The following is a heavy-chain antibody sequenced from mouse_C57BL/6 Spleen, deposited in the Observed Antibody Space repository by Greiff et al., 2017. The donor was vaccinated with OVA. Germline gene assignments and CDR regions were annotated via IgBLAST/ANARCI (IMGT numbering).Heavy chain of an antibody. J-gene: IGHJ2*01. D-gene: IGHD2-1*01. V-gene: IGHV1-82*01. CDR1: GYAFSSSW. CDR2: IYPGDGDT. Sequence: QVQLQQSGPELVKPGASVKISCKASGYAFSSSWMNWVKQRPGKGLEWIGRIYPGDGDTNYNGKFKGKATLTADKSSSTAYMQLSSLTSEDSAVYFCARGGGNLYYFDYWGQGTTLTVSS. CDR3: ARGGGNLYYFDY.